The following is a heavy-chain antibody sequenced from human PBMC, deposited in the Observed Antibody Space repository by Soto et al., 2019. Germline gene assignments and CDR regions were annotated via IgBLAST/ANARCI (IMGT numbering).Heavy chain of an antibody. D-gene: IGHD1-26*01. CDR1: GNTFTYRY. V-gene: IGHV1-45*02. CDR2: ITPFSGDV. CDR3: ASGGAGSGPFTWELPDH. Sequence: QMQLVQSGAEVKKTGSSVTVSCKALGNTFTYRYLHCVRQAPGQALEWMGWITPFSGDVHYAQKCQERVTMTRDRSINTAYMQMSSLRSEDTAMYFCASGGAGSGPFTWELPDHWGQGTLVTVSS. J-gene: IGHJ4*02.